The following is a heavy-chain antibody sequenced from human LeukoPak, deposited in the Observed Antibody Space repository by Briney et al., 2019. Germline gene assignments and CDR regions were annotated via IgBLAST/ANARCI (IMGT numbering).Heavy chain of an antibody. Sequence: ASVKVSCKASGYTFTSYGISWVRQAPGQGLEWMGWISAYNGNTNYAQKLQGRVTMTTDTSTSTAYVELRSLRSDDTAVYYCARDLTLTRTIFGVVISDYWGQGTLVTVSS. D-gene: IGHD3-3*01. CDR1: GYTFTSYG. CDR3: ARDLTLTRTIFGVVISDY. J-gene: IGHJ4*02. CDR2: ISAYNGNT. V-gene: IGHV1-18*01.